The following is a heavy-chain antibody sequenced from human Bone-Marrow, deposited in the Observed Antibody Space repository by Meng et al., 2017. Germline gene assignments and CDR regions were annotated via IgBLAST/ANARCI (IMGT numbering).Heavy chain of an antibody. Sequence: ASVKVSCKASGYTFTSYGISWVRQATGQGLEWMGWMNPNSGNTGYAQKFQGRVTMTRNTSISTAYMELSSLRSEDTAVYYCARGPWVGRYYYYGMDVWGQGTTVTVSS. J-gene: IGHJ6*02. CDR3: ARGPWVGRYYYYGMDV. D-gene: IGHD1-26*01. CDR1: GYTFTSYG. CDR2: MNPNSGNT. V-gene: IGHV1-8*02.